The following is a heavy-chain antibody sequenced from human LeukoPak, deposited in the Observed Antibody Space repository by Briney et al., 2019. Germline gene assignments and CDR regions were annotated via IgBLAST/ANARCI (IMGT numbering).Heavy chain of an antibody. J-gene: IGHJ4*02. CDR2: ISGSGGST. CDR3: AKHLVLVLGTTLFDY. D-gene: IGHD1-26*01. CDR1: GFTFSTYA. Sequence: GGSLRLSCAASGFTFSTYAMSWVRQAPGKGPEWVSSISGSGGSTYYADSVKGRFTISREKSKNTLYLQMNSLRAEDTAVYYCAKHLVLVLGTTLFDYCGQGTQVSVSS. V-gene: IGHV3-23*01.